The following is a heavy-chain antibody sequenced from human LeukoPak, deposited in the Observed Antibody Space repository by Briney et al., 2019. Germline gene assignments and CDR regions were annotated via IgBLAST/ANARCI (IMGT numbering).Heavy chain of an antibody. D-gene: IGHD5/OR15-5a*01. Sequence: PGGSLRLSCAASGFTVSSNYMTWVRQAPGKGLEWVANIDQDGSDKNYVGSVKGRFTISRDDAKNSLFLQMNSLRAEDTAVCYCARESTEDRPGSWGQGTLVTVSS. CDR3: ARESTEDRPGS. J-gene: IGHJ5*02. CDR2: IDQDGSDK. CDR1: GFTVSSNY. V-gene: IGHV3-7*01.